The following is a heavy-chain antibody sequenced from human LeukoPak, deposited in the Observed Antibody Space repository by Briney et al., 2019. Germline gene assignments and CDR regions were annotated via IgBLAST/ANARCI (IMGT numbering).Heavy chain of an antibody. CDR2: IKKDGSEK. J-gene: IGHJ4*02. CDR1: GFTFSTYW. Sequence: GGSLRLSCAASGFTFSTYWMNWVRQAPGKGLEWVASIKKDGSEKYYVDSVKGRFTISRDNAKNSLYLQMNSLRAEDTAVYYCARDTYASEDYWGQGTLVTVSS. V-gene: IGHV3-7*05. CDR3: ARDTYASEDY. D-gene: IGHD3-16*01.